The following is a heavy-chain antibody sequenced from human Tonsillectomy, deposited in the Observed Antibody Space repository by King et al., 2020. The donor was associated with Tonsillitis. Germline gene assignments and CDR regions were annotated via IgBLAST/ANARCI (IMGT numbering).Heavy chain of an antibody. CDR2: ISYDGGNK. Sequence: VQLVESGGGVVQPGRSLRLSCAASGFTFSSYGMNWVRQAPGKGLEWVAVISYDGGNKYYADSVKGRFTISRDNSKNTLYLQMNSLRAEDTAVYYCAKGRSDFRRLGFGEYDALDIWGQGTMVTVSS. V-gene: IGHV3-30*18. CDR3: AKGRSDFRRLGFGEYDALDI. CDR1: GFTFSSYG. J-gene: IGHJ3*02. D-gene: IGHD3-10*01.